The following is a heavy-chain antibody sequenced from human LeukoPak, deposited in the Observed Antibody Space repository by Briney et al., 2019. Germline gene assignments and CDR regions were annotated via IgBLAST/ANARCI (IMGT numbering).Heavy chain of an antibody. CDR2: IYTSGST. V-gene: IGHV4-4*07. D-gene: IGHD3-10*01. CDR1: GGSISSYY. J-gene: IGHJ6*03. CDR3: AREFRQSSDYYYYYMDV. Sequence: SETLSLTCTVSGGSISSYYWSWTRQPAGKGLEWIGRIYTSGSTNYNPSLKSRVTMSVDTSKNQFSLKLSSVTAADTAVYDCAREFRQSSDYYYYYMDVWGKGTTVTVSS.